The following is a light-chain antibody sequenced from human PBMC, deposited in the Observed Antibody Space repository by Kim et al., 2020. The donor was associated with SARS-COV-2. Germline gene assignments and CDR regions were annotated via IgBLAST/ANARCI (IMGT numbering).Light chain of an antibody. CDR2: DAS. J-gene: IGKJ1*01. CDR3: QQYNTYWT. CDR1: QSISTW. Sequence: IQMTQSPSTLSASVGDRVTITCRASQSISTWLAWYQQKPGKAPKILIYDASNLESGVPSRFSGSGSGTEFSLTISSLQPDDFATYYCQQYNTYWTFGQGTKVDIK. V-gene: IGKV1-5*01.